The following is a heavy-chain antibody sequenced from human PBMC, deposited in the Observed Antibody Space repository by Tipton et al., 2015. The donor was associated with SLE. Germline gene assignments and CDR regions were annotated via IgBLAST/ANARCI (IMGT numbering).Heavy chain of an antibody. CDR1: GFTFDDYA. Sequence: SLRLSCAASGFTFDDYAMHWVRQAPGKGLEWVSLISWDGGSTYYADSVKGRFTISRDNSKNTLYLQMNSLRAEDTAVYYCARDAPGAAAGAFQHWGQGTLVTVSS. D-gene: IGHD6-13*01. CDR3: ARDAPGAAAGAFQH. J-gene: IGHJ1*01. V-gene: IGHV3-43D*04. CDR2: ISWDGGST.